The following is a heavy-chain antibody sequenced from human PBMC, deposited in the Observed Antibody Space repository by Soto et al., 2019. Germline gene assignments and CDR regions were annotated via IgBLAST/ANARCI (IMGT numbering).Heavy chain of an antibody. CDR2: IYYSGST. CDR1: GGSISSYY. V-gene: IGHV4-59*08. CDR3: ARPGNYGSGSYLYYLDY. J-gene: IGHJ4*02. Sequence: SETLSLTCTVSGGSISSYYWSWIRQPPGKGLEWIGCIYYSGSTYYNPSLKSRVTISVDTSKNQFSLKLSSVTAADTAVYYCARPGNYGSGSYLYYLDYWGQGTLVTVSS. D-gene: IGHD3-10*01.